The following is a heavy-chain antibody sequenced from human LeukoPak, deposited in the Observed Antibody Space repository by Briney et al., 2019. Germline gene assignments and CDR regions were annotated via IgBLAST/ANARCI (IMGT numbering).Heavy chain of an antibody. Sequence: ASVKVSCKASGGTFSSYAISWVRQAPGQGLEWMGGIIPIFGTANYAQKFQGRVTITTHESTSTAYMELSSLRSEDTAVYYCARGSGYSYGFGYWGQGTLVTVSS. CDR1: GGTFSSYA. CDR2: IIPIFGTA. J-gene: IGHJ4*02. CDR3: ARGSGYSYGFGY. D-gene: IGHD5-18*01. V-gene: IGHV1-69*05.